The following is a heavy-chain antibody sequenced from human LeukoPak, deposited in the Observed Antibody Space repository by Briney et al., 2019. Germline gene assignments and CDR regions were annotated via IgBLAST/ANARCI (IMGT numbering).Heavy chain of an antibody. J-gene: IGHJ4*02. CDR3: ARGPSWGHFDY. CDR1: GGSISIGGYS. Sequence: PSETLSLTCAVSGGSISIGGYSWSWIRQPPGKGLEWIGYIYHSGSTYYNPSLKSRVTISVDRSKNQFSLKLSSVTAADTAVYYCARGPSWGHFDYWGQGTLVTVSS. V-gene: IGHV4-30-2*01. D-gene: IGHD7-27*01. CDR2: IYHSGST.